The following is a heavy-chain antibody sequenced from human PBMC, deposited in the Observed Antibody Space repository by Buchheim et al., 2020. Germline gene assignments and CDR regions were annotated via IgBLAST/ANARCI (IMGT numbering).Heavy chain of an antibody. Sequence: QVQLQQWGAGLLKPSETLSLTCAVYGGPFSGYYWSWIRQSPGKGLEWIGEVNHSGTTKYNPSFKSRVTISVDTSKNQLSLNLNSVTAADTAVYYCARGPKYYYDSSGYYKFDYWGQGIL. V-gene: IGHV4-34*01. D-gene: IGHD3-22*01. CDR2: VNHSGTT. J-gene: IGHJ4*02. CDR3: ARGPKYYYDSSGYYKFDY. CDR1: GGPFSGYY.